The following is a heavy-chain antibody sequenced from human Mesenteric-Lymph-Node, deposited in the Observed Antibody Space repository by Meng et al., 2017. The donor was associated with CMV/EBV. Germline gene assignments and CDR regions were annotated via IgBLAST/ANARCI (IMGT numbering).Heavy chain of an antibody. Sequence: YGISWVRQAPGQGLEWMGWISAYNGNTNYAQKLQGRVTMTTDTSTSTAYMELRSLRSDDTAVYYCARDRNDVVVPAAVYYYYGMDVWGQGTTVTVSS. CDR2: ISAYNGNT. V-gene: IGHV1-18*04. CDR1: YG. J-gene: IGHJ6*02. D-gene: IGHD2-2*01. CDR3: ARDRNDVVVPAAVYYYYGMDV.